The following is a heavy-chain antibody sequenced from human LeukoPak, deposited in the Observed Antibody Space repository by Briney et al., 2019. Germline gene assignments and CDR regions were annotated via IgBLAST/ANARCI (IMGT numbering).Heavy chain of an antibody. Sequence: GGSLRLSCAASGFTFNSYAMHWVRQAPGKGLEWVAVVVHDGNIKYYADSVKGRFTISRDNSKNTLDLQMNGLRPEDTAVYFCARYVSDGYNAPFDSWGQGTLVTASS. CDR2: VVHDGNIK. CDR1: GFTFNSYA. J-gene: IGHJ4*02. D-gene: IGHD5-24*01. CDR3: ARYVSDGYNAPFDS. V-gene: IGHV3-30-3*01.